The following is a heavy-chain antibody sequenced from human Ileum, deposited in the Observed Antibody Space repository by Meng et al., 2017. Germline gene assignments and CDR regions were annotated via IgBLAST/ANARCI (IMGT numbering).Heavy chain of an antibody. D-gene: IGHD1-1*01. V-gene: IGHV3-21*01. J-gene: IGHJ5*02. CDR2: ISSSSSYI. CDR3: ARERQDNRWFDP. Sequence: EVQLVESGGDLVKPGGSLRLSCAASGFTFSSYSMNWVRQAPGKGLGWVSSISSSSSYIYYADSLKGRFTISRDNAKNSLYLQMNSLRAEDTAVYYCARERQDNRWFDPWGQGTLVTVSS. CDR1: GFTFSSYS.